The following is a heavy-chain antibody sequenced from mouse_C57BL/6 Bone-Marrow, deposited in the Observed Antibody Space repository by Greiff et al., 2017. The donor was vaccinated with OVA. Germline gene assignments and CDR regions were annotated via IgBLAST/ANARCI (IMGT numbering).Heavy chain of an antibody. CDR2: IYPGDGDT. CDR1: GYAFSSSW. V-gene: IGHV1-82*01. Sequence: VQLQQSGPELVKPGASVKISCKASGYAFSSSWMNWVKQRPGKGLEWIGRIYPGDGDTNYNGKFKGKATLTADKSSSTAYMQLSSLTSEDSAVYFCARRGDDGYPLYFDYWGQGTTLTVSS. CDR3: ARRGDDGYPLYFDY. J-gene: IGHJ2*01. D-gene: IGHD2-3*01.